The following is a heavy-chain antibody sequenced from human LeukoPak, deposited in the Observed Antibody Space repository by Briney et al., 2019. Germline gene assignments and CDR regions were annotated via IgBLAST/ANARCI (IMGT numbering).Heavy chain of an antibody. J-gene: IGHJ4*02. D-gene: IGHD3-22*01. CDR1: GFTFSGYA. Sequence: PGRSLRLSCVASGFTFSGYALHWVRQAPGKGLEWVAGLSYDGSNKYYADSVKGRFTISRDNSKNTLYLQMNSLRVEDTAVYYCARDYYYDSSGYWDYYFDYWGQGTLVSVSS. CDR2: LSYDGSNK. CDR3: ARDYYYDSSGYWDYYFDY. V-gene: IGHV3-30-3*01.